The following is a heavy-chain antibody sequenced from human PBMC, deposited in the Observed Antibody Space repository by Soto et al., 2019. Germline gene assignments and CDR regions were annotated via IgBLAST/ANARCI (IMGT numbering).Heavy chain of an antibody. CDR1: GFSLSTSGVG. CDR3: AHRPIFNSPWAYFAL. V-gene: IGHV2-5*02. Sequence: QITLKESGPTLVKPTQTLTLTCTFSGFSLSTSGVGVGWIRQPPGKALEWLALIYWDDDKRYSPSLKSRLTTTKNTSKNLVVLTMTNMPPGDTPTYSCAHRPIFNSPWAYFALWGRGTLVTVSS. J-gene: IGHJ2*01. CDR2: IYWDDDK. D-gene: IGHD1-20*01.